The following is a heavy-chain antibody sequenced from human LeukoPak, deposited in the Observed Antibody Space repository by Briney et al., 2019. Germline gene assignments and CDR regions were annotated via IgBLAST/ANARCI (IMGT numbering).Heavy chain of an antibody. CDR3: ARDGNDYVWGSYRYDY. CDR2: ISSSSRYT. J-gene: IGHJ4*02. Sequence: GGSLRLSCAASGFSLRDYSMDWVRQAPGKGLEWVSSISSSSRYTFYVDSVKGRFTISRDNAKNSLYLQMNSLRVEDTAVYYCARDGNDYVWGSYRYDYWGQGTLVTVSS. V-gene: IGHV3-21*01. CDR1: GFSLRDYS. D-gene: IGHD3-16*02.